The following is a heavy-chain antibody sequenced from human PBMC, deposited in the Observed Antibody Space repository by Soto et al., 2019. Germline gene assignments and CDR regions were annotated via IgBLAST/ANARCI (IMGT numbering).Heavy chain of an antibody. Sequence: TLSLPCTVSGGSISSGDYYWNWIRQPPGKGLEWIGYIYYSGSTYYNPSLKSRVTISVDTSKNQFSLKLSSVTAADTAVYYCARYCSSANFYHIDYFFDHWGQGTLVTVSS. CDR3: ARYCSSANFYHIDYFFDH. CDR2: IYYSGST. V-gene: IGHV4-30-4*01. D-gene: IGHD2-2*01. CDR1: GGSISSGDYY. J-gene: IGHJ4*02.